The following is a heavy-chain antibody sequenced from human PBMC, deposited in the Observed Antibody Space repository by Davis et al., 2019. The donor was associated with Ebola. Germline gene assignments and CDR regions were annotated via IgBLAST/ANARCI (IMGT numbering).Heavy chain of an antibody. D-gene: IGHD6-13*01. CDR1: GFTFSSYA. CDR3: TRGPWYSNSFVYYYGMDV. Sequence: PGGSLTLSCPASGFTFSSYAMSWVRQAPGKGLEWVSAISGSGGSTYYADSVKGRFTISRDNSKNTPYLQMNSLRAEDTAVYYCTRGPWYSNSFVYYYGMDVWGQGTTVTVSS. CDR2: ISGSGGST. V-gene: IGHV3-23*01. J-gene: IGHJ6*02.